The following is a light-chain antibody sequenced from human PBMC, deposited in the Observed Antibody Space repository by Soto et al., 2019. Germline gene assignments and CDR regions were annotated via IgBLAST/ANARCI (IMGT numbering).Light chain of an antibody. CDR1: QTISSW. V-gene: IGKV1-5*03. CDR3: QQYHGT. Sequence: DIQMTQSPSTLSASVGDRVTITCRASQTISSWLAWYQQKLGKAPKLLIYKASSLEGGVPSRFRGSGSGTQFTLSISSLQPNDSATYHCQQYHGTFGQGTKVEVK. CDR2: KAS. J-gene: IGKJ1*01.